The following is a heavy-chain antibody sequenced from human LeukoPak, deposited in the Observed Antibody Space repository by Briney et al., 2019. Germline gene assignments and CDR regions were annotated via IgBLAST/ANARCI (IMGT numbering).Heavy chain of an antibody. CDR2: IIPIFGTA. Sequence: GSSVKVSCKASGGTFISYAISWVRQAPGQGLEWMGGIIPIFGTANYAQKFQGRVTITTDESTSTAYMELSSLRSEDTAVYYCATGTNYYYYMDVWGKGTTVTVSS. CDR3: ATGTNYYYYMDV. J-gene: IGHJ6*03. D-gene: IGHD1-14*01. CDR1: GGTFISYA. V-gene: IGHV1-69*05.